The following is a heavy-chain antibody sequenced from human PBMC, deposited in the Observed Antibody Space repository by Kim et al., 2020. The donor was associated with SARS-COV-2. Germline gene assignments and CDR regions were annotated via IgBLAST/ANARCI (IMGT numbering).Heavy chain of an antibody. V-gene: IGHV3-23*01. J-gene: IGHJ5*01. CDR3: AKKIGSYYNWFDS. D-gene: IGHD1-26*01. CDR2: ISGSGSST. Sequence: GGSLRLSCAASGFTFSSYAMHWVRQAPGKGLEWVSAISGSGSSTYYADSVKGRFTISRDNSKNTLYLQMNSLRAEDTAVYYCAKKIGSYYNWFDSWGQGTLVTVSS. CDR1: GFTFSSYA.